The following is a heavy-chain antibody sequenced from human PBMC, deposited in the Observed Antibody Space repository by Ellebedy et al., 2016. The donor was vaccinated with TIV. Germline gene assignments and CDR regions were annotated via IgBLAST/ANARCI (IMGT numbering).Heavy chain of an antibody. CDR3: ARGCSSTSCYRNY. D-gene: IGHD2-2*02. Sequence: GESLKISXAASGFTFSNYWMSWVRQAPGKGLEWVANIKQDGSEINYVDSVKGRFTISRDNAKNSLYLQMNSLRAEDTAVYYCARGCSSTSCYRNYWGQGTLVTVSS. J-gene: IGHJ4*02. CDR2: IKQDGSEI. V-gene: IGHV3-7*01. CDR1: GFTFSNYW.